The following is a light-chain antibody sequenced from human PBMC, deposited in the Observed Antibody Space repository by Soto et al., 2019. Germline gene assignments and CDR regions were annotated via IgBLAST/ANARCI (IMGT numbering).Light chain of an antibody. CDR3: QQYNSYS. V-gene: IGKV1-5*02. Sequence: DLNMRQSPSTLSPSVGERATIICRASQSISIWLAWYQQKPGKAPKLLIYDASSLESGVPSRFSGSGSGTEFTLTISSLQPDDFATYYCQQYNSYSFGQGTKVAI. J-gene: IGKJ1*01. CDR2: DAS. CDR1: QSISIW.